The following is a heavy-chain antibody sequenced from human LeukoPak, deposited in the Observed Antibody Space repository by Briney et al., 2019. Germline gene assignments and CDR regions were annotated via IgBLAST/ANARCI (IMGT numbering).Heavy chain of an antibody. D-gene: IGHD6-13*01. V-gene: IGHV1-2*02. CDR3: ARRVSSSWVDY. CDR2: ITPNSGGT. Sequence: ASVKVSCKASGYTFTGYYLHWVRQAPGQGLEWMGWITPNSGGTNYAQRFQGRVTMTRDTSISTAYMELSRLRSDDTAVYYCARRVSSSWVDYWGQGTLVTVSS. CDR1: GYTFTGYY. J-gene: IGHJ4*02.